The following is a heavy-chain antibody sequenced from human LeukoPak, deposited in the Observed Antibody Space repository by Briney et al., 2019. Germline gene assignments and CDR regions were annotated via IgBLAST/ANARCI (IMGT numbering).Heavy chain of an antibody. CDR2: IKQDGSEK. D-gene: IGHD6-6*01. V-gene: IGHV3-7*01. Sequence: GGSLRLSCAVSGFTFSSYWMSWVRQAPGKGLEWVANIKQDGSEKYYVDSVKGRFTISRDNAKNSLYLQMNSLRAGDTAVYYCARCARSSIAARPFAFDIWGQGTMVTVSS. J-gene: IGHJ3*02. CDR3: ARCARSSIAARPFAFDI. CDR1: GFTFSSYW.